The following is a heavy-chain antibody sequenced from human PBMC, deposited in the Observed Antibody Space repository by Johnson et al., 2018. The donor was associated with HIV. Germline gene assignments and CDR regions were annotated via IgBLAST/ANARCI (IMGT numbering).Heavy chain of an antibody. V-gene: IGHV3-11*01. CDR1: GFTFSDYY. CDR3: AKDLRSGYYYAGAFDI. D-gene: IGHD3-22*01. CDR2: ISSSGSTI. Sequence: QVQLVESGGGLVKPGGSLRLSCAASGFTFSDYYMSWIRQAPGKGLEWVSYISSSGSTIYYADSVKGRFTISRDNSKNTLYLQMNSLRAEDTAVYYCAKDLRSGYYYAGAFDIWGQGTMVTVSS. J-gene: IGHJ3*02.